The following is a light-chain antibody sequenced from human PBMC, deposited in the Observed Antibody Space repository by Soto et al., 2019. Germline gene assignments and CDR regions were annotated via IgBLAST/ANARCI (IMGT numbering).Light chain of an antibody. CDR1: SGHSSYI. V-gene: IGLV4-60*02. J-gene: IGLJ3*02. CDR2: VEGSGSY. CDR3: ETWDSNTRV. Sequence: QSVLTQSSSASASLGSSVKLTCTLRSGHSSYIIAWHQQQAGKAPRYLMKVEGSGSYNKGSGVPDRFSGYSSGADRYLTISNLQFEDEADYYCETWDSNTRVFGGGTKLTVL.